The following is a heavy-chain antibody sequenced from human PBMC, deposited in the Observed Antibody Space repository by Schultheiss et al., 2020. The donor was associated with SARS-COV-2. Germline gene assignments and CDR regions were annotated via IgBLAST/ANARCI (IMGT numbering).Heavy chain of an antibody. D-gene: IGHD2-2*01. CDR3: ARVTSGYQFWDFDL. J-gene: IGHJ2*01. CDR1: GGSISSGGYS. Sequence: SETLSLTCAVSGGSISSGGYSWSWIRQPPGKGLEWIGYIYHSGSTYYNPSLKSRVTISVDRSKNQFSLKLSSVTAADTAVYYCARVTSGYQFWDFDLWGRGTLVTVSS. V-gene: IGHV4-30-2*01. CDR2: IYHSGST.